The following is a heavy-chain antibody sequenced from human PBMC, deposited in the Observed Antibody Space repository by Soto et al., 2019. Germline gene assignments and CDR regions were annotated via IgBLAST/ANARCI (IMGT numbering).Heavy chain of an antibody. CDR1: GFSFSIYG. CDR3: AKSRIVATINFVYYGMDV. J-gene: IGHJ6*02. D-gene: IGHD5-12*01. CDR2: ISHDASIK. Sequence: GGSLRLSCAASGFSFSIYGMHWVRQAPGKGLEWVALISHDASIKYYGESVKGRFTISRDNSKNKLSLQMNSLRVEDTAVYYCAKSRIVATINFVYYGMDVWGQGTTVTVSS. V-gene: IGHV3-30*18.